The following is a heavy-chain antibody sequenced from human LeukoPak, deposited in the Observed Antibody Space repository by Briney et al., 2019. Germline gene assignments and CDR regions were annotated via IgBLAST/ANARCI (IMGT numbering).Heavy chain of an antibody. J-gene: IGHJ4*02. Sequence: LSLTCTVSGGSISSYYWSWIRQPPGKGLEWIGYIYYSGSTNYNPSLKSRVTISVDTSKNQFSLKLSSVTAADTAVYYCARDGTGTFDYWGQGTLVTVSS. CDR1: GGSISSYY. CDR3: ARDGTGTFDY. D-gene: IGHD1-7*01. CDR2: IYYSGST. V-gene: IGHV4-59*01.